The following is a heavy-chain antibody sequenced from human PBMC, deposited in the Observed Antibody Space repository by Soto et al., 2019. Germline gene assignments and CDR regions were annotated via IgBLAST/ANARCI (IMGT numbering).Heavy chain of an antibody. CDR3: ARASSTRTGATAFEI. CDR2: ISAYNGNT. CDR1: GYIFSSYG. J-gene: IGHJ3*02. D-gene: IGHD1-1*01. V-gene: IGHV1-18*01. Sequence: QVQLVQSGAEVKKPGASVKVSCRASGYIFSSYGFSWVRQALGQGVEWMGWISAYNGNTIYGKTVQGRVTMTTDTSTNTAYMELRSLRYADTAVYYCARASSTRTGATAFEIWGQGTMLPVSS.